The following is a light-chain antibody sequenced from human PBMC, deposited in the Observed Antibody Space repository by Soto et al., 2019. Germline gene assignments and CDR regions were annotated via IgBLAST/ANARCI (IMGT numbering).Light chain of an antibody. V-gene: IGLV2-14*02. CDR3: ASYTSTTTLVV. CDR2: GVN. J-gene: IGLJ2*01. CDR1: SSGVGSYNL. Sequence: QSALTQPVSVSGSPGQPITISCTGTSSGVGSYNLVSWYQQHPGKAPKLVISGVNKRPSGISNRFSGSKSGNTASLTISGLQADDEAIYYCASYTSTTTLVVFGGGTQLTVL.